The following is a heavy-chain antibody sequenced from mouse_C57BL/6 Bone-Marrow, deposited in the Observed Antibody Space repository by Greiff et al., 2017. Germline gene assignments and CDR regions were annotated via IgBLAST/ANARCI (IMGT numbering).Heavy chain of an antibody. CDR1: GFTFSSYG. V-gene: IGHV5-6*01. CDR3: ARAGGYGAY. J-gene: IGHJ3*01. CDR2: ISSGGSYT. D-gene: IGHD2-2*01. Sequence: EVMLVESGGDLVKPGGSLKLSCAASGFTFSSYGMSWVRQTPDKRLEWVATISSGGSYTYYPDSVKGRFTISRDNAKNTLYLQMSSLKSEDTAMYYCARAGGYGAYWGQGTLVTVSA.